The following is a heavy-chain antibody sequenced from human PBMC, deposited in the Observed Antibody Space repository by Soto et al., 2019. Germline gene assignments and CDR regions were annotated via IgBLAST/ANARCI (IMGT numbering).Heavy chain of an antibody. J-gene: IGHJ6*02. CDR3: ARRGREWLTTYYYYGMDV. Sequence: QVQLQESGPGLVKPSETLSLTCTVSGGSISSYYWSWIRQPPGKGLEWIGYIYYSGSTNYNPSLKSRVTISVDTSKNQSSLKLSSVTAADTAVYYCARRGREWLTTYYYYGMDVWGQGTTVTVSS. CDR2: IYYSGST. CDR1: GGSISSYY. D-gene: IGHD6-19*01. V-gene: IGHV4-59*08.